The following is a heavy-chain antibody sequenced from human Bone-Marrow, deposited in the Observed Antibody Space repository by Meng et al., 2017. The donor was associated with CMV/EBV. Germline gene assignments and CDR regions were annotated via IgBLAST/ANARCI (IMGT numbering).Heavy chain of an antibody. CDR1: GFTFSDYY. D-gene: IGHD6-6*01. V-gene: IGHV4-34*01. CDR3: ARRIAARPNAFDI. Sequence: GSLRLSCAASGFTFSDYYMNWVRQAPGKGLEWTGEINHSGSTNYNPSLKSRVTISVDTSKNQFSLKLSSVTAADTAVYYCARRIAARPNAFDIWGQGTMVPVSS. J-gene: IGHJ3*02. CDR2: INHSGST.